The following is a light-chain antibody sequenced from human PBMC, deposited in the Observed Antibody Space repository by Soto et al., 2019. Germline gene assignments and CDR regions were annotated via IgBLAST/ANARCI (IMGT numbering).Light chain of an antibody. Sequence: QSVLTRPPSVSGAPGQRVSISCTGSTSNIGAPYDVHWYQHLPGTAPKLLIYGDNNRPSGVPDRFSGSKSGTSASLAITRLQAEDEADYYCQSYDISLHNYVFGTGTKSPS. CDR3: QSYDISLHNYV. CDR1: TSNIGAPYD. J-gene: IGLJ1*01. V-gene: IGLV1-40*01. CDR2: GDN.